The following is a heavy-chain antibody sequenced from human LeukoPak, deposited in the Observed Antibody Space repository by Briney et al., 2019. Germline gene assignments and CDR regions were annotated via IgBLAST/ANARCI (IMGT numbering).Heavy chain of an antibody. Sequence: SVNVSCKASGGTFSSYAISWVRQAPGQGLEWMGGIIPIFGTANYTQKFQGRVTITADESTSTAYMELSSLRSEDTAVYYCASRSRDYDFWSGKTWYYYYGMDVWGQGTTVTVSS. D-gene: IGHD3-3*01. CDR2: IIPIFGTA. CDR3: ASRSRDYDFWSGKTWYYYYGMDV. J-gene: IGHJ6*02. CDR1: GGTFSSYA. V-gene: IGHV1-69*01.